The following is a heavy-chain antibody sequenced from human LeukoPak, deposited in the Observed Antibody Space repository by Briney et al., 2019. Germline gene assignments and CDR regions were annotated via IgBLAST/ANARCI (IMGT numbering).Heavy chain of an antibody. CDR1: GGSFSGYY. V-gene: IGHV4-34*09. D-gene: IGHD1-1*01. Sequence: TSETLSLTCAVYGGSFSGYYWSWIRQPPGKGLEWIGYIYYSGSTYYNPSLKSRVTISVDTSKNQFSLKLSSVTAADTAVYYCARDARGKLDYWGQGTLVTVSS. CDR2: IYYSGST. CDR3: ARDARGKLDY. J-gene: IGHJ4*02.